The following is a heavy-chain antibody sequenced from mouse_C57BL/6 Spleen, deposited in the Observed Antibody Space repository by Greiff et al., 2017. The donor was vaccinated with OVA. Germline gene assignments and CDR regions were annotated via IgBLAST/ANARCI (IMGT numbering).Heavy chain of an antibody. CDR3: ARSDYYDYDGFDY. V-gene: IGHV1-80*01. CDR2: IYPGDGDT. J-gene: IGHJ2*01. Sequence: QVQLQQSGAELVKPGASVKISCKASGYAFSSYWMNWVKQRPGKGLEWIGQIYPGDGDTNYNGKFKGKATLTADKSSSTAYMQLSSLTSEDSAVYFCARSDYYDYDGFDYWGQGTTLTVSS. D-gene: IGHD2-4*01. CDR1: GYAFSSYW.